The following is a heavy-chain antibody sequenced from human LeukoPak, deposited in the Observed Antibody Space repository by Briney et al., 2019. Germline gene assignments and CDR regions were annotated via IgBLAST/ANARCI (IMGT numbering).Heavy chain of an antibody. Sequence: GGSLRLSCAASGFTVSSNYMSWVRQAPGKGLEWVSVIYNGGSTYYADSVKGRFTISRDNSKNTLYLQMNSLRAEDTAIYYCARVNPLMAPGAFDIWGQGTMVTVSS. V-gene: IGHV3-53*01. CDR2: IYNGGST. J-gene: IGHJ3*02. CDR1: GFTVSSNY. D-gene: IGHD2-8*01. CDR3: ARVNPLMAPGAFDI.